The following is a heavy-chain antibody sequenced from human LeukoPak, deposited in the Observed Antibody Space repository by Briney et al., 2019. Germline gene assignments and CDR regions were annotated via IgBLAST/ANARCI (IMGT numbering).Heavy chain of an antibody. D-gene: IGHD1-26*01. CDR2: IYYSGST. V-gene: IGHV4-59*01. CDR3: ARVKKSGSYYGFDY. CDR1: GGSISSYY. J-gene: IGHJ4*02. Sequence: PSETLSLTCTVSGGSISSYYWSWIRQPPGKGLEWIGYIYYSGSTNYNPSPKSRVTISVDTSKNQFSLELSSVTAADTAVYYCARVKKSGSYYGFDYWGQGTLVTVSS.